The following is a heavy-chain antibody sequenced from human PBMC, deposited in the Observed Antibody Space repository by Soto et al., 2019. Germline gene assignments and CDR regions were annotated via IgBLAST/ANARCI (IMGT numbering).Heavy chain of an antibody. CDR1: GYSFTNYW. Sequence: GESLKISCKGSGYSFTNYWIGWVRQMPGKGLEWMGIIYPGDSDTRYSPSFQGQVTISADKSISTAYLQWSSLKASDTAMYYCARDRLRYCSSTSCYTFDYWGQGTLVTVSS. J-gene: IGHJ4*02. CDR3: ARDRLRYCSSTSCYTFDY. V-gene: IGHV5-51*01. CDR2: IYPGDSDT. D-gene: IGHD2-2*02.